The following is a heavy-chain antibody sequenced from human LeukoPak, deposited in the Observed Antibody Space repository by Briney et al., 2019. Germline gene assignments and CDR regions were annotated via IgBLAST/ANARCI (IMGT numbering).Heavy chain of an antibody. CDR2: ISSSSSTI. CDR3: ARGVYYDTSSYSPGGALDI. D-gene: IGHD3-22*01. V-gene: IGHV3-48*01. Sequence: GGSLRLSCAASGFAFSSYNMNWVRQAPGKGLEWVSYISSSSSTIYYVDSVKGRFTISRDNAKNSLYLQMNSLRAEDTAVYYCARGVYYDTSSYSPGGALDIWGQGTMVTVSS. CDR1: GFAFSSYN. J-gene: IGHJ3*02.